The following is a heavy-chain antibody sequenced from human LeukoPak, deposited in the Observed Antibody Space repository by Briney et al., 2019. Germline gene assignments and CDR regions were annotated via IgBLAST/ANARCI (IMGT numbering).Heavy chain of an antibody. CDR3: ARGEFCSSTNCYPFFDL. CDR1: GYTFTTYY. D-gene: IGHD2-2*01. CDR2: TNPSGGST. V-gene: IGHV1-46*01. J-gene: IGHJ2*01. Sequence: ASVKVSCKASGYTFTTYYMHWVRQAPGQGLEYMGITNPSGGSTYYVQKFQGRVTMTWDTSTSTVYMELSSLRLEDTAVYYCARGEFCSSTNCYPFFDLWGRGTVVTVSS.